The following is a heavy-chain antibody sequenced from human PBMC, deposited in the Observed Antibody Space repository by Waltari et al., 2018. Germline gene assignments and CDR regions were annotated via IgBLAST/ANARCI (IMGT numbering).Heavy chain of an antibody. V-gene: IGHV1-69*04. J-gene: IGHJ4*02. CDR1: GGTFSSYA. Sequence: QVQLVQSGAEVKKPGSSVKVSCKASGGTFSSYAISWVRQAPGQGLEWMGGIIPILGIANYAQKFQGRVTITADASTSTAYMELSSLRSEDTAVYYCARGYYYDSSGYYSSLDYWGQGTLVTVSS. CDR2: IIPILGIA. CDR3: ARGYYYDSSGYYSSLDY. D-gene: IGHD3-22*01.